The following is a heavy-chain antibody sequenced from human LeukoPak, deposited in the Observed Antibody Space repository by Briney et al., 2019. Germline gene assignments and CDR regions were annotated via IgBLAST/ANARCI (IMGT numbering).Heavy chain of an antibody. V-gene: IGHV4-4*07. D-gene: IGHD3-3*01. Sequence: SETLSLTCTVSGGSISGYYWSWIRQPAGRGLEWIGRIYSSGNTNYNPSLRSRITMSVETSKKKFSLKLNSVTAADTAVYYCARGEWWFDPWGQGTLVTVSS. J-gene: IGHJ5*02. CDR3: ARGEWWFDP. CDR2: IYSSGNT. CDR1: GGSISGYY.